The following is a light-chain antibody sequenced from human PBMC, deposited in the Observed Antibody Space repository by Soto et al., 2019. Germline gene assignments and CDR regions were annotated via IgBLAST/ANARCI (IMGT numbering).Light chain of an antibody. Sequence: QAVVTQPPSVSGAPGQRVTISCTGSSSNIGAGYDVHWYQQLPGTAPKLLIYDDNKRPSGIPDRFSGSKSGTSATLGITGFQTGDEADYYCGSWDSSLSAYVFGTGTKLTV. V-gene: IGLV1-51*01. CDR3: GSWDSSLSAYV. CDR1: SSNIGAGYD. CDR2: DDN. J-gene: IGLJ1*01.